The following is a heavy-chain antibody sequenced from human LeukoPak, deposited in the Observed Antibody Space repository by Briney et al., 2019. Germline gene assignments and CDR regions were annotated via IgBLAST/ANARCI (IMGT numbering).Heavy chain of an antibody. V-gene: IGHV1-2*06. CDR1: GYTFTGYY. J-gene: IGHJ6*02. Sequence: GASVTVSCKASGYTFTGYYMHWVRQAPGQGLEWMGRINPNSGGTNYAQKFQGRVTMTRDTSISTAYMELSRLRSDDTAVYYCASETTVTPYYYYYYGMDVWGQGTTVTVSS. D-gene: IGHD4-17*01. CDR2: INPNSGGT. CDR3: ASETTVTPYYYYYYGMDV.